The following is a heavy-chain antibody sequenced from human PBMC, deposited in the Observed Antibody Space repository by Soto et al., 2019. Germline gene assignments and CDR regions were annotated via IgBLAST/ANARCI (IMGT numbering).Heavy chain of an antibody. CDR1: GGSIGTYY. V-gene: IGHV4-59*08. D-gene: IGHD6-6*01. CDR3: ARREYSNAWHFDY. CDR2: IHYTGSS. Sequence: QVQLQESGPGLVKPSETLSLTCTVSGGSIGTYYWSWIRQPPGKGLEWIGYIHYTGSSNYNPSLRSRVTMTVDTSKNHFYLKLNSVTAADTAVYYCARREYSNAWHFDYWGRGTLVTVSS. J-gene: IGHJ4*02.